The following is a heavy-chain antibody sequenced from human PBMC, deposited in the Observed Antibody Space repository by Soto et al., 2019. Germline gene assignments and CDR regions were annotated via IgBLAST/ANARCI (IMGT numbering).Heavy chain of an antibody. V-gene: IGHV3-23*01. D-gene: IGHD4-17*01. CDR1: GFTFSSYA. CDR3: AKIDYGDYARGGDFDY. J-gene: IGHJ4*02. Sequence: GGSLRLSCAASGFTFSSYAMSWVRQAPGKGLEWVSAISGSGGSTYYADSVKGRFTISRDNSKNTLCLQMNSLRAEDTAVYYCAKIDYGDYARGGDFDYWGQGTLVTVSS. CDR2: ISGSGGST.